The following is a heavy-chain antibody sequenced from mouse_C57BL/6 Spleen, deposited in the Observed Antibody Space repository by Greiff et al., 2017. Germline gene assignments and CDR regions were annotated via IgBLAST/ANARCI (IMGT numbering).Heavy chain of an antibody. CDR3: ARSSSYAGSSYDY. CDR2: INPNHGGT. CDR1: GYTFTDSC. J-gene: IGHJ4*01. V-gene: IGHV1-26*01. Sequence: EVQLQQSGPELVKPGASVKISCKASGYTFTDSCMNWVTQSHGKMLEWIGDINPNHGGTSYNQKFKGKATLTVDKSSSTAYMARRSLTSEDSAVYYCARSSSYAGSSYDYWGQGTSLTVSS. D-gene: IGHD1-1*01.